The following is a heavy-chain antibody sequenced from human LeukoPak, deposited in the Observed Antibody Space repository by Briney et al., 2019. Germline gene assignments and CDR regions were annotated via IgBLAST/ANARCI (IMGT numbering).Heavy chain of an antibody. Sequence: SVKVSCKASGGTFSSYAISWVRQAPGQGLEWMGRIIPILGIANYAQKFQGRVTITADKSTSTAYMELSSLRSEDTAVYYCARTRDGYNSPLDYWGQGTLVTVSS. CDR3: ARTRDGYNSPLDY. D-gene: IGHD5-24*01. J-gene: IGHJ4*02. CDR1: GGTFSSYA. V-gene: IGHV1-69*04. CDR2: IIPILGIA.